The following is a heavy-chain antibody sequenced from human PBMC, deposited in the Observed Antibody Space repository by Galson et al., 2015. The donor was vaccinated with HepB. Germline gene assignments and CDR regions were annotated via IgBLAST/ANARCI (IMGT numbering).Heavy chain of an antibody. V-gene: IGHV3-30*02. Sequence: SLRLSCAASGFTFSSYAMHWVRQAPGKGLEWVAFIGHDGGHKHYAESVKDRFTISRDNSRDTLYLQMHSLRAEDTALYYCARDLEQLYSSSWYDDDYWGQGTLVTVSS. J-gene: IGHJ4*02. D-gene: IGHD6-13*01. CDR2: IGHDGGHK. CDR3: ARDLEQLYSSSWYDDDY. CDR1: GFTFSSYA.